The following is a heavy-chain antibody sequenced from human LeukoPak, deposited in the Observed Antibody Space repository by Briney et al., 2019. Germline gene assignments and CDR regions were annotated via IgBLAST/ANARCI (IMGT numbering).Heavy chain of an antibody. V-gene: IGHV4-39*01. Sequence: SETLSLTCTVSGGSLSSTIYYWGWIRQRPGKGLEWFGSIFYSGSTYYNPSLKSRVTISVDTSNNQFSLKVTSVTAADTAIYYCARRDYGDAGRFDPWGQGTLVTVSS. CDR2: IFYSGST. J-gene: IGHJ5*02. CDR3: ARRDYGDAGRFDP. D-gene: IGHD4-17*01. CDR1: GGSLSSTIYY.